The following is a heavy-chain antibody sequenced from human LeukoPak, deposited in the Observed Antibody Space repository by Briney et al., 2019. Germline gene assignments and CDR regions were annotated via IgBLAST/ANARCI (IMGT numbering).Heavy chain of an antibody. D-gene: IGHD5-24*01. CDR3: ASDVEMATIRYFDY. Sequence: GGSLRLSCAASGFTFDDYAMHWVRQAPGKGLEWVSGISWNSGSIGYADSVKGRFTISRDNAKNSLYLQMNSLRAEDTAVYYCASDVEMATIRYFDYWGQGTLVTVSS. J-gene: IGHJ4*02. V-gene: IGHV3-9*01. CDR2: ISWNSGSI. CDR1: GFTFDDYA.